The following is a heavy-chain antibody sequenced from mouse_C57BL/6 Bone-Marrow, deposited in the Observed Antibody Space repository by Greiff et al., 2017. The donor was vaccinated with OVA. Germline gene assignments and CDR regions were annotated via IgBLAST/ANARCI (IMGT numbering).Heavy chain of an antibody. J-gene: IGHJ3*01. CDR2: IDPSDSYT. V-gene: IGHV1-69*01. CDR1: GYTFTSYW. CDR3: AGPWFAY. Sequence: VQLQQPGAELVMPGASVKLSCKASGYTFTSYWMHWVKQRPGQGLEWIGEIDPSDSYTNYNQKFKGKSTLTVDKSSSTAYMQLSSLTSEDSAVYYCAGPWFAYWGQGTLVTVSA.